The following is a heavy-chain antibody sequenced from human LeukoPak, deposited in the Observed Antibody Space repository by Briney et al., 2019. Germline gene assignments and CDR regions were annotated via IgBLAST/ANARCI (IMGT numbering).Heavy chain of an antibody. J-gene: IGHJ6*03. D-gene: IGHD5-12*01. CDR3: SRDASGATISPYYYYYMDV. CDR1: GGSISSGSYY. CDR2: IYTSGST. Sequence: PSETLSLTCTVSGGSISSGSYYWSRLRQPAGKGLEWIGRIYTSGSTNYNPSLKSRVTISVDTSKNQFSLKLSSVTAADTAVYYCSRDASGATISPYYYYYMDVWGKGTTVTVSS. V-gene: IGHV4-61*02.